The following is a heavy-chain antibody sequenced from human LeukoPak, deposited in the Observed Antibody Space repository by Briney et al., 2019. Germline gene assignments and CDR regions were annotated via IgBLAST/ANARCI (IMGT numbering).Heavy chain of an antibody. CDR3: AKGTAVAGTFDP. CDR2: ISGSGGST. CDR1: GFTFSSYA. D-gene: IGHD6-19*01. Sequence: RGSLRLSCAASGFTFSSYAMSWVRQAPGKGLEWVSAISGSGGSTYYADSVKGRFTISRDNSKSTLYLQMNSLRAEDTAVYYCAKGTAVAGTFDPWGQGTLVTVSS. J-gene: IGHJ5*02. V-gene: IGHV3-23*01.